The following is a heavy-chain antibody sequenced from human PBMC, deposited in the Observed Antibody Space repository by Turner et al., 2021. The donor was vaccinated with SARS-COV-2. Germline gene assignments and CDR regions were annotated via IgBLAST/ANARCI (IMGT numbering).Heavy chain of an antibody. CDR3: ARREWGGSLGHIDC. J-gene: IGHJ4*02. D-gene: IGHD1-26*01. V-gene: IGHV5-51*01. CDR2: IYPGDSDT. CDR1: GYSFTNYW. Sequence: EVQLVQSGAEVKKPGESLKISCQGSGYSFTNYWIGWVRQMPGRGLEWMGSIYPGDSDTRYSPSFQGQVTISADRSITTAYLQWSSLKASDTAMYYCARREWGGSLGHIDCWGQGTLVTVSS.